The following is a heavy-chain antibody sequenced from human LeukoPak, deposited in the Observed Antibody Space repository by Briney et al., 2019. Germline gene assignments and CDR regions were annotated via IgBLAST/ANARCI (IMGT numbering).Heavy chain of an antibody. D-gene: IGHD2-8*01. Sequence: ASVKVSCKASGFTFTDYYVHWVRQAPGQGLEWMGWINPNSGGTNYAQKFQGRVTMTRDTSISTAYMGLSRLRSDDTAVYYCARDNVYFDYWGQGTLVTVSS. J-gene: IGHJ4*02. CDR1: GFTFTDYY. CDR3: ARDNVYFDY. V-gene: IGHV1-2*02. CDR2: INPNSGGT.